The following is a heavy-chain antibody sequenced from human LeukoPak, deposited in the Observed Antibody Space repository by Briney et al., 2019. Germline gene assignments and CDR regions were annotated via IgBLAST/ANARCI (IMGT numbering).Heavy chain of an antibody. CDR2: IKQDGNEK. CDR3: ASEIIFGSFDY. D-gene: IGHD3-3*01. CDR1: GFSFTTYW. J-gene: IGHJ4*02. V-gene: IGHV3-7*01. Sequence: PGESLRLSCAASGFSFTTYWMGWVRQAPGKGLEWVANIKQDGNEKYYVDSVKGRFTISRDNSKNTLYLQMNSLRAEDTAVYYCASEIIFGSFDYWGQGTLVTVSS.